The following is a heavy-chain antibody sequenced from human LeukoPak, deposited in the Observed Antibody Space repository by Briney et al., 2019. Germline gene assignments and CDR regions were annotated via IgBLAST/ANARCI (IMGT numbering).Heavy chain of an antibody. CDR1: VGSMSNIYY. Sequence: PSETLSLTCTVSVGSMSNIYYWGGIRRPPGKGRGGLGNIFYSGITYYNPSLRSRVTIAIDTSKSQFSLKLTSVTAADTAVYYCARQSFAPFQVGPETPIESWGQGTLVTVSS. V-gene: IGHV4-39*01. D-gene: IGHD1-26*01. J-gene: IGHJ4*02. CDR3: ARQSFAPFQVGPETPIES. CDR2: IFYSGIT.